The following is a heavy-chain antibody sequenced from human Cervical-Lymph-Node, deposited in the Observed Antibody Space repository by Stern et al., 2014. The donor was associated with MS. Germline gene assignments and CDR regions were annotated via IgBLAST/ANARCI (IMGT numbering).Heavy chain of an antibody. CDR1: GDTFRTYA. CDR2: IIPVFDTV. V-gene: IGHV1-69*01. CDR3: ARGGRSSSYFCPDY. Sequence: QVQLVQSGSEVKKPGSSVKVSCKASGDTFRTYAFSWVRQAPGQGLEWMGGIIPVFDTVDYAQKLQGRVTRTAEESPTTAYMEVRSLTSEDTAVYYCARGGRSSSYFCPDYWGQGTLVTVSS. J-gene: IGHJ4*02. D-gene: IGHD6-13*01.